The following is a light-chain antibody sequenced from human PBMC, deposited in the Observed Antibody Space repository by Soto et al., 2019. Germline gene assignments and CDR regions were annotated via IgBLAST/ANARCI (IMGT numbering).Light chain of an antibody. Sequence: QSALAQPPSASGSPGQSVTISCTGTSSDVGGYNYVSWYQQHPGKAPNLMIYDVSKRPSGVPDRFSGSKSGNTASLTVSGLQAEDEADYYCSSFAGNNIMVFGGGNKVTVL. J-gene: IGLJ2*01. V-gene: IGLV2-8*01. CDR2: DVS. CDR1: SSDVGGYNY. CDR3: SSFAGNNIMV.